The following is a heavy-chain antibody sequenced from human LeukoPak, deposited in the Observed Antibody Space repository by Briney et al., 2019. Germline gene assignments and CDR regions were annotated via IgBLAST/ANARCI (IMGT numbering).Heavy chain of an antibody. Sequence: PSETLSLTCNVHGAFVSRYYCGSVRQTLGKGLEWLGYIFYSGHSNYNPSLTSRISMSVDTSKAQFSLELTSVTAADTAVYYCARIDPLGFFDQWGPGTLVTVSS. J-gene: IGHJ4*02. CDR2: IFYSGHS. CDR1: GAFVSRYY. D-gene: IGHD6-25*01. CDR3: ARIDPLGFFDQ. V-gene: IGHV4-59*02.